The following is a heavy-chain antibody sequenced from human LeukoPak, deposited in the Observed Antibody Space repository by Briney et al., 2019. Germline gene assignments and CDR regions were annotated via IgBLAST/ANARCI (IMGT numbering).Heavy chain of an antibody. D-gene: IGHD5-18*01. V-gene: IGHV1-2*02. J-gene: IGHJ3*02. CDR1: GYTFTGHH. CDR2: INPNSGDT. CDR3: ARGRYSYTGGDAFDI. Sequence: ASVKVSCKASGYTFTGHHIHWVRQAPGQGLEWMGWINPNSGDTNSGQRFQGRVTMTRDTSISTVYMELSRLKSDDTAFYYCARGRYSYTGGDAFDIWGQGTMVTVSS.